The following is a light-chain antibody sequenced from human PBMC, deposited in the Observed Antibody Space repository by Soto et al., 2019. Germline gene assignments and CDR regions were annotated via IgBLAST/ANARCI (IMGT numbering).Light chain of an antibody. CDR1: QSGSDSY. CDR3: QQYDNWPRT. V-gene: IGKV3-15*01. J-gene: IGKJ1*01. CDR2: GAS. Sequence: EIVLTQSPGTLSLSPGERATLSCRASQSGSDSYLAWYHQKPGQAPRLLISGASPRATGIPARFSGSGSGSEFTLSISSLQSEDFAVYYCQQYDNWPRTFGQGTKVDIK.